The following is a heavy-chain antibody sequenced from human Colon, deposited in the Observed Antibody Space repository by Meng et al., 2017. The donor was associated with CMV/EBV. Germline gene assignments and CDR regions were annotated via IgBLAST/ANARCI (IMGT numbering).Heavy chain of an antibody. D-gene: IGHD2-21*01. CDR2: IYYRGST. V-gene: IGHV4-39*01. CDR3: ARRFGGDCYLHYGLDV. J-gene: IGHJ6*02. CDR1: GDSISSTSSITGNPYY. Sequence: SETLSLTCSVSGDSISSTSSITGNPYYWGWIRQTPGKGLEWIGSIYYRGSTSYNPSLQSLITISIDASKNVFSMRLSSVTAADTAVYYCARRFGGDCYLHYGLDVWGQGTAVTVSS.